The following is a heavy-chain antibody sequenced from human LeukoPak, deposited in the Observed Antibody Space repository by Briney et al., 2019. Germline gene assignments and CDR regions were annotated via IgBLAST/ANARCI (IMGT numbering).Heavy chain of an antibody. CDR1: GFTFSSYA. Sequence: GGSLRLSCAASGFTFSSYAMHWVRQAPGKGLEWVAVISYDGSNKYYADSVKGRFTISRDNSKNTLYLQMNSLRAEDTTVYYCAKDLTPYIVVVPAARADYWGQGTLVTVSS. D-gene: IGHD2-2*01. V-gene: IGHV3-30-3*01. CDR3: AKDLTPYIVVVPAARADY. CDR2: ISYDGSNK. J-gene: IGHJ4*02.